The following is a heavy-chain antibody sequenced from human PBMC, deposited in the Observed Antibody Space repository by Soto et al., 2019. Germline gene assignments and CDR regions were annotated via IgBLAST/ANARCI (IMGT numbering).Heavy chain of an antibody. J-gene: IGHJ4*02. CDR1: GFTFSSYA. CDR2: ISGSGGST. Sequence: GGSLRLSCAASGFTFSSYAMSWVRQAPGKGLEWVSAISGSGGSTYYADSVKGRFTISRDNSKNTLYLQMNSLRAEDTAVYYCAKYGAVLWFGDLAEPDLFDYWGQGTLVTVSS. CDR3: AKYGAVLWFGDLAEPDLFDY. D-gene: IGHD3-10*01. V-gene: IGHV3-23*01.